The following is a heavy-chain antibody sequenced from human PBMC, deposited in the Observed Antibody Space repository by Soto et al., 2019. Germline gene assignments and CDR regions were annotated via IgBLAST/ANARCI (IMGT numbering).Heavy chain of an antibody. CDR3: ARVGYSGYDPYYYYGMDV. CDR2: IYYSGST. Sequence: TLSLTCTVSGGSISSGGYYWSWIRQHPGKGLEWIGYIYYSGSTYYNPSLKSRVTISVDTSKNQFSLKLSSVTAADTAVYYCARVGYSGYDPYYYYGMDVWGQGTTVTVSS. D-gene: IGHD5-12*01. J-gene: IGHJ6*02. V-gene: IGHV4-31*03. CDR1: GGSISSGGYY.